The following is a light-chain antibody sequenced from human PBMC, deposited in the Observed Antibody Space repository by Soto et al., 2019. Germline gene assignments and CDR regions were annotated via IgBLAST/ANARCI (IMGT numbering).Light chain of an antibody. CDR1: AGIRTD. Sequence: DIQMTQSPSSLSASVGDRVTITCRASAGIRTDLGWYQQKPGKAPKRLIYAAFSLQSGVPSRFSGSGSGTEFTLTISSLQPEDFATYFCLQHNSYPLTFGGGTKVEIK. J-gene: IGKJ4*01. CDR2: AAF. V-gene: IGKV1-17*01. CDR3: LQHNSYPLT.